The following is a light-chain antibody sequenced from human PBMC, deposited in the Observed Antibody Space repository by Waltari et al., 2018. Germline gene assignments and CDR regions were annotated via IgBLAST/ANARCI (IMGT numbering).Light chain of an antibody. V-gene: IGKV2-28*01. CDR2: LGS. CDR1: QSLLHTDGIYY. J-gene: IGKJ2*01. CDR3: MQVLETPHT. Sequence: DIVMTQSPVSLSVTPGESATISCRSSQSLLHTDGIYYLDWYLQKPGQYPQPLIYLGSHRASGVPDRFSGSGSDTDLTLKITRVEAEDVGFYYCMQVLETPHTFGQGTKLEIK.